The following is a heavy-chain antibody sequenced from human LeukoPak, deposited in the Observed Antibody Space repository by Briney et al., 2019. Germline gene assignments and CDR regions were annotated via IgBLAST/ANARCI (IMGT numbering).Heavy chain of an antibody. V-gene: IGHV3-30*18. CDR2: ISNDGSNK. Sequence: GGSLRVSRAASGFTFSSYGMHSVRQAPGKGLEWVAIISNDGSNKYYADSVKGRFTISRDNSKNTLYLQMNRLRAEDTGVYYCAKDSSEYSSSFDYWGQGTLVTVSS. CDR3: AKDSSEYSSSFDY. D-gene: IGHD6-6*01. CDR1: GFTFSSYG. J-gene: IGHJ4*02.